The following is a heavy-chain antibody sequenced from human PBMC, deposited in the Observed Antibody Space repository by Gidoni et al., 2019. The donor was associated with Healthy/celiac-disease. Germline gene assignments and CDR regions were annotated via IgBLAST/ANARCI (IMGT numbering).Heavy chain of an antibody. V-gene: IGHV3-21*01. D-gene: IGHD6-19*01. J-gene: IGHJ4*02. CDR3: ARDQVGGWFSFDY. CDR1: GFTFRSYS. CDR2: ISSSSSYI. Sequence: EVQLVESGGGLVKPGGSLRLSCAASGFTFRSYSMNWVRQAPGKGLEWVSSISSSSSYIYYADSVKGRFTISRDNAKNSLYLQMNSLRAEDTAVYYCARDQVGGWFSFDYWGQGTLVTVSS.